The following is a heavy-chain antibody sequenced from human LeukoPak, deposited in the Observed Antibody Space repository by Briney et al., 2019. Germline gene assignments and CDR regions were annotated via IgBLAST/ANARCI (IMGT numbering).Heavy chain of an antibody. CDR1: GFTFRSYE. Sequence: PGGSLRLSCVVSGFTFRSYEMKWVRQAPGKGLEWISFISPTSGTIYYADSVKGRFIISRDNDGDSLYLQMNSLRAEDTAFYYCVRDGGFPGTTASFEMWGQGTMVTVSS. CDR3: VRDGGFPGTTASFEM. V-gene: IGHV3-48*03. CDR2: ISPTSGTI. D-gene: IGHD1-7*01. J-gene: IGHJ3*02.